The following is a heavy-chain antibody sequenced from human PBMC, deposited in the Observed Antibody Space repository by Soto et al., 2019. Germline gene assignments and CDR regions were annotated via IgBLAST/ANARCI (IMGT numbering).Heavy chain of an antibody. Sequence: PSDTLSLTCPVSGRSISSYYWSWIRQPPGKGLEWIGYIYYSGSTNYNPSLKSRVTISVDTSKNQFSLKLSSVTAADTAVYYCARPTYNSGSPFDYWGQGTLVTVS. CDR1: GRSISSYY. CDR2: IYYSGST. J-gene: IGHJ4*02. D-gene: IGHD1-20*01. V-gene: IGHV4-59*01. CDR3: ARPTYNSGSPFDY.